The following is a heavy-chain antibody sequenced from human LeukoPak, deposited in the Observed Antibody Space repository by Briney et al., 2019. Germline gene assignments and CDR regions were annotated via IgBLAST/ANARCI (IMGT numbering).Heavy chain of an antibody. CDR3: ARGDDQDYSSSSFSPNAFDI. CDR2: INPNSGGT. V-gene: IGHV1-2*02. Sequence: ASVKVSCKASGYTFIGYYIHWVRQAPGQGLEWMGWINPNSGGTNYAQNFQGRVTLTRDTSLTTAYMELSRLRADDTAVYYCARGDDQDYSSSSFSPNAFDIWGQGTMVTVSS. J-gene: IGHJ3*02. D-gene: IGHD6-6*01. CDR1: GYTFIGYY.